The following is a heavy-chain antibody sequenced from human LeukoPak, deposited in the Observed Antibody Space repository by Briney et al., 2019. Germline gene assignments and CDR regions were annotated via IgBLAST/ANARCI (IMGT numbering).Heavy chain of an antibody. CDR2: INHSGST. Sequence: SETLSLTCAVYGGSFSGYYWSWIRQPPGKGLEWIGEINHSGSTNYNPSLKSRVTISVDTSKNQFSLKLSSVTAADTAVYYCARGRYDSGNYYNRRPFDYWGQGTLVTVSS. J-gene: IGHJ4*02. CDR3: ARGRYDSGNYYNRRPFDY. D-gene: IGHD3-10*01. V-gene: IGHV4-34*01. CDR1: GGSFSGYY.